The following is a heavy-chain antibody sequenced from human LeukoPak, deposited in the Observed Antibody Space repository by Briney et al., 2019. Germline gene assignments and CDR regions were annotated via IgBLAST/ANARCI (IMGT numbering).Heavy chain of an antibody. CDR3: ASEYSSSSGHL. J-gene: IGHJ5*02. CDR1: GFTFSYYW. V-gene: IGHV3-74*01. D-gene: IGHD6-6*01. CDR2: INSDGSTT. Sequence: GGSLRLTCAASGFTFSYYWMHWVRQAPGKGLVSVSRINSDGSTTSYADSVKGRLTISRDNAKNTLYLQMNSLRAEDTAVYYCASEYSSSSGHLWGQGTLVTVSS.